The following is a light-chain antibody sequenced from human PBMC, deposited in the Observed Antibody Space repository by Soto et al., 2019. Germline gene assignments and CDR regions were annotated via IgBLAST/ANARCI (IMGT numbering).Light chain of an antibody. CDR2: YDT. V-gene: IGLV1-51*01. CDR1: NSNIGSNY. Sequence: QSVLTQPPSVSAAPGQKVTISCSGGNSNIGSNYVSWYQHLPGTAPKLLIYYDTKRPSAIPDRFSGSKSGTSATLGITGLQTGDEADYYCGTWDTTQTAILFGGGTKLTVL. CDR3: GTWDTTQTAIL. J-gene: IGLJ2*01.